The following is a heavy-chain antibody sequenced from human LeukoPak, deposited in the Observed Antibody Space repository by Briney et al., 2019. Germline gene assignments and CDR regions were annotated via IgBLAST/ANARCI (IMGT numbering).Heavy chain of an antibody. CDR2: IKSKTDGGTT. CDR1: GFTFSHAW. D-gene: IGHD3-10*01. CDR3: TVVNYGSGSYPLGY. V-gene: IGHV3-15*01. Sequence: GGSLRLSCAASGFTFSHAWMSWVRQAPGKGLEWVGRIKSKTDGGTTDYAAPVKGRFTISRDDSKNTLYLQMNSLKTEDTAVYYCTVVNYGSGSYPLGYWGQGTLVTVSS. J-gene: IGHJ4*02.